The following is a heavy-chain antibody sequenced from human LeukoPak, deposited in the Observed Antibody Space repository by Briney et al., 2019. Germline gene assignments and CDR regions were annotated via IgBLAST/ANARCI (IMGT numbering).Heavy chain of an antibody. J-gene: IGHJ4*02. D-gene: IGHD4-17*01. CDR1: GFTFSTYT. CDR3: VRGDGDLFDF. V-gene: IGHV3-48*01. CDR2: ISSSSGTI. Sequence: GGSLRLSCATSGFTFSTYTMNWVRQAPGKGLEWVSYISSSSGTIYYADSVKGRFTISRDNAKNSLYLQMTSLRAEDTAVYYYVRGDGDLFDFWGQGTLVSVSS.